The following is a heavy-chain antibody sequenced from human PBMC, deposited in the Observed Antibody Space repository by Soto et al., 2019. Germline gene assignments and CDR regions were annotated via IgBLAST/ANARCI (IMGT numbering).Heavy chain of an antibody. J-gene: IGHJ4*02. D-gene: IGHD3-22*01. CDR1: GFTFSSYG. CDR3: AREAGYYDSSGSQGLDN. CDR2: IWYDGSNK. Sequence: QVQLVESGGGVVQPGRSLRLSCAASGFTFSSYGMHWVRQAPGKGLEWVAVIWYDGSNKYYADSVKGRFTISRDNSKNTQYLQMNSLRAEDTAVYYCAREAGYYDSSGSQGLDNWGQGTLVTVSA. V-gene: IGHV3-33*01.